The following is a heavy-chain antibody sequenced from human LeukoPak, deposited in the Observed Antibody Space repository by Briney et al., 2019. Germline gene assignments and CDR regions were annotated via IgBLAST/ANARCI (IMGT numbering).Heavy chain of an antibody. D-gene: IGHD4-11*01. CDR2: MNPNSGNT. CDR1: GYTFTIYD. V-gene: IGHV1-8*03. CDR3: ARGLLSFMRSDYSNYWDNWFDP. Sequence: ASVKVSCKASGYTFTIYDINWVRQATGQGLEWMGWMNPNSGNTGYAQRFQGRVTFTRNTSISTAYVELSSLRSEDTAVYYCARGLLSFMRSDYSNYWDNWFDPWGQGTLVTVSS. J-gene: IGHJ5*02.